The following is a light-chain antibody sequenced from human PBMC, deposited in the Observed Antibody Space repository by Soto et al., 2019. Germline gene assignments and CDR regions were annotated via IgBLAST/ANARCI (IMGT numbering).Light chain of an antibody. CDR3: QQYNSYPRT. J-gene: IGKJ1*01. CDR1: QSISSW. V-gene: IGKV1-5*01. CDR2: DDS. Sequence: DIQMTQSPSTLSASVGDRVTITCRASQSISSWLAWYQQKPGKAPKLLIYDDSSLESGVPSRISGSGSGTEFTLTISRLQPDHFATYYCQQYNSYPRTFGQGNKVEIK.